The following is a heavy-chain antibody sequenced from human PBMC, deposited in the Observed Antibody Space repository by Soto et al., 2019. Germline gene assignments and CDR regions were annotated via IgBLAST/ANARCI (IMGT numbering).Heavy chain of an antibody. Sequence: PGGSLRLSCAASGFTFSSYSMNWVRQAPGKGLEWVSYISSSSSTIYYADSVKGRFTISRDNAKNSLYLQMNSLRAEDTAVYYCARVGYYGSGSYFWGAFDIWGQGTMVTVSS. J-gene: IGHJ3*02. D-gene: IGHD3-10*01. V-gene: IGHV3-48*01. CDR2: ISSSSSTI. CDR1: GFTFSSYS. CDR3: ARVGYYGSGSYFWGAFDI.